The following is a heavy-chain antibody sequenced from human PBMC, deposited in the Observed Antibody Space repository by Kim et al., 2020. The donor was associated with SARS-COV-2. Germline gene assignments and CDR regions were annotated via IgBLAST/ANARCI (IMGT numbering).Heavy chain of an antibody. Sequence: GGSLRLSCAASGFTFSSYSMNWVRQAPGKGLEWVSSISSSSSYIYYADSVKGRFTISRDNAKNSLYLQMNSLRAEDTAVYYCARLTDYYDSSGYYVGADYWGQGTLVTVSS. D-gene: IGHD3-22*01. J-gene: IGHJ4*02. V-gene: IGHV3-21*01. CDR1: GFTFSSYS. CDR3: ARLTDYYDSSGYYVGADY. CDR2: ISSSSSYI.